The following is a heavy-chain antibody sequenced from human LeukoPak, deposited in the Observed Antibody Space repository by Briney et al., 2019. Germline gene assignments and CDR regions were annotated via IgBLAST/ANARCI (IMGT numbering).Heavy chain of an antibody. D-gene: IGHD2-2*01. CDR3: ARVYQSTSGRAIDY. CDR1: GFTFSSYW. Sequence: GGSLRLSCAASGFTFSSYWMHWVRQAPGKGLEWVANIKQDGSAKDYVDSVKGRFTISRENAKNSLYLQMNSLRVDDTAIYYCARVYQSTSGRAIDYWGQGTLVTVSS. CDR2: IKQDGSAK. V-gene: IGHV3-7*01. J-gene: IGHJ4*02.